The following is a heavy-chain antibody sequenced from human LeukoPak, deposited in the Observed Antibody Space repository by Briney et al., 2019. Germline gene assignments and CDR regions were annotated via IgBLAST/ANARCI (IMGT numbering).Heavy chain of an antibody. D-gene: IGHD3-10*01. CDR3: ATRPSYHYGSGRGWFDP. CDR1: GGSISSGDYY. V-gene: IGHV4-30-4*01. CDR2: IYYSGST. Sequence: SQTLSLTCTVSGGSISSGDYYWSWIRQPPGKGLEWIGYIYYSGSTYYNPSLKSRVTISVDTSKNQFSLKLSSVTAADTAVYYCATRPSYHYGSGRGWFDPWGQGTLVTVSS. J-gene: IGHJ5*02.